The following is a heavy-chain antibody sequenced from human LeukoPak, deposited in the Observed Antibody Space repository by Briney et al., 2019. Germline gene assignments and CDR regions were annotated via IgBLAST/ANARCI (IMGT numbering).Heavy chain of an antibody. Sequence: SETLSLTCTVSAYSITSDYYWGWIRQPPGKGLEWIGSIYHSVSTYYNPSLKSRVTISVDTSKNQFSLKLSSVTAADTAVYYCARVGEGYSYGADAFDIWGQGTMVTVSS. V-gene: IGHV4-38-2*02. D-gene: IGHD5-18*01. CDR3: ARVGEGYSYGADAFDI. CDR2: IYHSVST. J-gene: IGHJ3*02. CDR1: AYSITSDYY.